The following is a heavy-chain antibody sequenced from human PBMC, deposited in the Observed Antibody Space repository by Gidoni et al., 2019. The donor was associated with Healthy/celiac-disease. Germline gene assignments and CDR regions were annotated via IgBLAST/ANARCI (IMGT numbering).Heavy chain of an antibody. Sequence: QVQLQESGPGLVKPSQTLSLTCTVSGGPISSGSYYWSWIRQPAGKGLEWIGRIYTSGSTNYNPSLKSRVTISVDTSKNQFSLKLSSVTAADTAVYYCARVETTVTTNWFDPWGQGTLVTVSS. J-gene: IGHJ5*02. CDR3: ARVETTVTTNWFDP. CDR1: GGPISSGSYY. D-gene: IGHD4-17*01. V-gene: IGHV4-61*02. CDR2: IYTSGST.